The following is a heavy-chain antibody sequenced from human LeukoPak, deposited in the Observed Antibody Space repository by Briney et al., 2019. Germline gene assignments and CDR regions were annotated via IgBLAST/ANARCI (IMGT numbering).Heavy chain of an antibody. CDR1: GGSISSNSYY. V-gene: IGHV4-61*02. J-gene: IGHJ6*03. D-gene: IGHD3-10*01. Sequence: PSETLSLTCTVSGGSISSNSYYWSWIRQPAGKGLEWIGRIYASGSTNYNPSLKSRVTISVDTSKNQFSLKLNSVTAADTAVYYCARDRVTFYYGGGYYYYYMDVWGKGTTVTVSS. CDR2: IYASGST. CDR3: ARDRVTFYYGGGYYYYYMDV.